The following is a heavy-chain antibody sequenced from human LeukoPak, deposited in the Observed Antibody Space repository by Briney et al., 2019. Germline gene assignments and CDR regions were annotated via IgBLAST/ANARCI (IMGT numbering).Heavy chain of an antibody. V-gene: IGHV1-69*05. J-gene: IGHJ4*02. CDR3: ARGPSSSREFDY. CDR1: GGTFSSYA. CDR2: IIPIFGTA. Sequence: SVKVSCKASGGTFSSYAISWVRQAPGQGLEWMGGIIPIFGTASYAQKFQGRVTITTDESTGTAYMELSSLRSEDTAVYYCARGPSSSREFDYWGQGTLVTVSS. D-gene: IGHD6-6*01.